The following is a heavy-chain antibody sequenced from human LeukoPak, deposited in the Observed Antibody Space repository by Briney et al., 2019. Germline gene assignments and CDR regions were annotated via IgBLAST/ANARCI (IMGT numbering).Heavy chain of an antibody. V-gene: IGHV3-30*02. Sequence: GGSLRLSCAASGFTFSNYGMHWVRQAPGKGLEWVAFVRSDGGIKYYADSVKGRFTISRDNSRTTVYLQMNSLRAEDTAMYHCAKDLPAAYFDYWGQGTLVTVSS. CDR3: AKDLPAAYFDY. CDR2: VRSDGGIK. CDR1: GFTFSNYG. D-gene: IGHD2-2*01. J-gene: IGHJ4*02.